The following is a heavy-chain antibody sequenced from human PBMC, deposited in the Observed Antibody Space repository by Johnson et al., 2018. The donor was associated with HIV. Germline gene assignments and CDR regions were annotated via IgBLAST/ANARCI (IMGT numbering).Heavy chain of an antibody. CDR1: GFTVSSNY. Sequence: VQLVESGGGLIQPGGSLRLSCAASGFTVSSNYMSWVRQAPGKGLEWVSVIYSGGSTYYADSVKGRFTISRDNSKNTLYLQMSSLTVEDTDVYYCVKDRGRPGTPAAFDIWGQGTMLTVSS. CDR2: IYSGGST. CDR3: VKDRGRPGTPAAFDI. J-gene: IGHJ3*02. V-gene: IGHV3-66*03. D-gene: IGHD3-16*01.